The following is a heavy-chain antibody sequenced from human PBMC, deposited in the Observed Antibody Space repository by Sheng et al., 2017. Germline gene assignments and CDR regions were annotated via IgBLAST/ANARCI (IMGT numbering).Heavy chain of an antibody. J-gene: IGHJ4*02. CDR2: ISGSGGDT. Sequence: EVQLVGSGGGLVKPGGSLRLSCAASGFTFSWHAMIWVRQAPGKGLEWVSAISGSGGDTYYAGSVKGRFTISRDNSKNTVYLLMNSLRVEDTAIYYCAKDPWGYKGYFDYWGQGTLVTVSS. D-gene: IGHD3-10*01. V-gene: IGHV3-23*04. CDR3: AKDPWGYKGYFDY. CDR1: GFTFSWHA.